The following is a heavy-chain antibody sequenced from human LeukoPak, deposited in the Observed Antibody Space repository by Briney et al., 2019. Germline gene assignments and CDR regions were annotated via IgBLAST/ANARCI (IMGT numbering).Heavy chain of an antibody. D-gene: IGHD1-26*01. V-gene: IGHV3-7*01. CDR1: GTTFDSHY. CDR2: IYQDGSEK. CDR3: ASAAGWESAY. Sequence: GGSLRLSCAASGTTFDSHYMTWVRQTPEKGLEWVANIYQDGSEKNYVDSVKSRFTISRDNAKKSLYLQMNSLRAEDTAVYYCASAAGWESAYWGQGTLVTVSS. J-gene: IGHJ4*02.